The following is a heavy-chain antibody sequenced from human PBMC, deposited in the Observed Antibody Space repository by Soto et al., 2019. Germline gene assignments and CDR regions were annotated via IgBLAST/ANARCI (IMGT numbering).Heavy chain of an antibody. CDR3: GRLPRLGDPFDY. CDR1: SYSISSGNL. J-gene: IGHJ4*01. CDR2: MSYSGTT. Sequence: ETVSLTCPCSSYSISSGNLWGWIRQPPGKGLEWLAYMSYSGTTYFNPSLKSRVTMSVDTSKNQFSLRLSSVTAVDTAVYFCGRLPRLGDPFDYWGQGIMVTVSS. V-gene: IGHV4-28*01. D-gene: IGHD3-16*01.